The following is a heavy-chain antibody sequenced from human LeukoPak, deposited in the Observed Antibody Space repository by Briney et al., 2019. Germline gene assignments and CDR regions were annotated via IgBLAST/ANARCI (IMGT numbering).Heavy chain of an antibody. CDR2: ISSSGSTI. J-gene: IGHJ6*04. D-gene: IGHD3-10*02. V-gene: IGHV3-48*03. Sequence: GGSLRLSCAASGFTFSSYEMNWVRQALGKGLGWVSYISSSGSTIYYADSVRGRFTISRDKARNSLYLQIKSWRTEHPGVFSCAELGIPMIGGVWRKGPTVTIPT. CDR3: AELGIPMIGGV. CDR1: GFTFSSYE.